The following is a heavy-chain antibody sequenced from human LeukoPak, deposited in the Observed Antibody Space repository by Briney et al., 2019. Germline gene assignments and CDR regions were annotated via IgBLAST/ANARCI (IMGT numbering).Heavy chain of an antibody. V-gene: IGHV3-9*01. Sequence: GRSLRLSCAASGFTFDDYAMHWVRQAPGKGLEWVSGISWNSGSIGYADSVKGRFTISRDNAKNSLYLQMNSLRAEDTALYYCAKDIGFDYYDAFDIWGQGTMVTVSS. CDR3: AKDIGFDYYDAFDI. CDR2: ISWNSGSI. CDR1: GFTFDDYA. J-gene: IGHJ3*02. D-gene: IGHD3-9*01.